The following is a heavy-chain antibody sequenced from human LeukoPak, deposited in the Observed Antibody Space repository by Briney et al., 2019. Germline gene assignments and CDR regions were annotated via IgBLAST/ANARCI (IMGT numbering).Heavy chain of an antibody. J-gene: IGHJ4*02. D-gene: IGHD3-22*01. Sequence: ASVKVSCRASGYXFTSYGMSWVRQAPGQGLEWMGWISAYNGNTNYAQKLQGRVTMTTDTSTSTAYMELRSLRSDDTAVYYCAATLGYDSSGSTRLDYWGQGTLVTVSS. CDR3: AATLGYDSSGSTRLDY. CDR2: ISAYNGNT. V-gene: IGHV1-18*01. CDR1: GYXFTSYG.